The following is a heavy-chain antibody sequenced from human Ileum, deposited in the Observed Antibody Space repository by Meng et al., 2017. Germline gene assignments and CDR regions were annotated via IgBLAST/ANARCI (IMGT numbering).Heavy chain of an antibody. CDR3: AKGISVIPTAFDH. CDR1: DFTFNNFA. V-gene: IGHV3-23*01. CDR2: LSASGRTP. D-gene: IGHD2/OR15-2a*01. J-gene: IGHJ4*02. Sequence: EVTLLESGGGRVQPGGSLTLSCVGSDFTFNNFAMTWVRQTPGKGLEWVSSLSASGRTPEYADSVKGRFTVSRDNSKNALFLHMTNLRVADTALYSCAKGISVIPTAFDHWGQGTLVTVSS.